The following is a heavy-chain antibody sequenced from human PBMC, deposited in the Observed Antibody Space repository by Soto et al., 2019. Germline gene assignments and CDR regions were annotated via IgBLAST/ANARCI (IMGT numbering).Heavy chain of an antibody. Sequence: VQLVQSGAEVKKPGGSLRLSCAASGFTFSSYSMNWVRQAPGKGLEWVSSISSSSSYIYYADSVKGRFTISRDNAKNSLYLQMNSLRAEDTAVYYCARVRSSGLFDPWGQGTLVTVSS. CDR1: GFTFSSYS. CDR2: ISSSSSYI. J-gene: IGHJ5*02. V-gene: IGHV3-21*01. D-gene: IGHD1-26*01. CDR3: ARVRSSGLFDP.